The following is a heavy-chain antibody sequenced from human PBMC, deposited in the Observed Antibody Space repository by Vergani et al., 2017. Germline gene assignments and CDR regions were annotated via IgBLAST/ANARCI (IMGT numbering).Heavy chain of an antibody. CDR1: GASIRSSNYY. CDR3: AKHSTVEWLVKLGWIDP. CDR2: IYYSGST. D-gene: IGHD6-19*01. V-gene: IGHV4-39*01. Sequence: QLQLQESGPGLVKPSATLSLTCSVSGASIRSSNYYWGWIRQPPGKGLEWIASIYYSGSTYYNPSLKSRVTISVDTSKNQFSLKLSSVTAADTAVYFCAKHSTVEWLVKLGWIDPLGQGSLVTVSS. J-gene: IGHJ5*02.